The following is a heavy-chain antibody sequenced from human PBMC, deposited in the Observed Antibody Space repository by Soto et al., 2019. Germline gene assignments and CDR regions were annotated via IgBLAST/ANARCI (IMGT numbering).Heavy chain of an antibody. CDR2: IYYSGST. V-gene: IGHV4-31*02. CDR3: ARGARELLFDY. CDR1: GGYIRSCGYY. J-gene: IGHJ4*02. D-gene: IGHD1-26*01. Sequence: PSETQSLTWTVSGGYIRSCGYYWIWIRQHPGKGLEWIGYIYYSGSTYYNPSLKSRVTISVDTSKNQFSLKLSSVTAADTAVYYCARGARELLFDYWGQGTQVTVSS.